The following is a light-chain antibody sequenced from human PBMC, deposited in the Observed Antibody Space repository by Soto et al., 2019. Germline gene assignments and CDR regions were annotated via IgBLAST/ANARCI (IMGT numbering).Light chain of an antibody. Sequence: QSVLTQPASVSGSPGQSITISCTGTSSDVGGYNYVSWYQQHPGKAPRLMIYDVGNRPSGVSNRFSGSKSGNTASLTISGLQAEDEADYYCSSYASSSTHVAFGGGTKLT. J-gene: IGLJ2*01. CDR3: SSYASSSTHVA. CDR2: DVG. CDR1: SSDVGGYNY. V-gene: IGLV2-14*03.